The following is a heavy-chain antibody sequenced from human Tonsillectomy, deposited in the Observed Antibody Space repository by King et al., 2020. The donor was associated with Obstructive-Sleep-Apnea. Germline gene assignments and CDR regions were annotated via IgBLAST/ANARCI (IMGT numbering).Heavy chain of an antibody. CDR2: IDWDDDK. Sequence: QVTLKESGPALVKPTQTLTLTCTFSGFSLSTSGMCVSWIRQPPGKALEWLALIDWDDDKYYNTSLKTRFTNSKDTSKNQVVLTMTNMDPVDTATYYCARANYYGSGSYYYFDYWGQGTLVTVSS. D-gene: IGHD3-10*01. J-gene: IGHJ4*02. V-gene: IGHV2-70*01. CDR3: ARANYYGSGSYYYFDY. CDR1: GFSLSTSGMC.